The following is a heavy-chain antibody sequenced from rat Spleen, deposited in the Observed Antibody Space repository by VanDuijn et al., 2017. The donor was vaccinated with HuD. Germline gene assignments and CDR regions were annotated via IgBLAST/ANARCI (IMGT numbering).Heavy chain of an antibody. CDR1: GFSLTSYN. CDR2: IWTGGST. CDR3: ARVWRWADY. Sequence: QVQLKESGPGLVQPSQTLSLTCAVSGFSLTSYNVHWVRQPTGKGLEWMGVIWTGGSTDYNSGLKSRLSISRDTSKGQVFLKMSSLQTEDTATYYCARVWRWADYWGQGVMVTVSS. J-gene: IGHJ2*01. D-gene: IGHD4-2*01. V-gene: IGHV2-30*01.